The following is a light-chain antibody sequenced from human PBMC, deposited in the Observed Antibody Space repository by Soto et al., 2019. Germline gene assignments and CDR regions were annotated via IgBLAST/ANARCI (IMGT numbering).Light chain of an antibody. V-gene: IGKV1-27*01. CDR2: AES. Sequence: DIQMTQSPSSLSASVGDRVTITCRASQDIVNYLAWYQQKPGKVPKLLIYAESTLQSGVPSRFSGSGSGTDFTLTIRSLQPEDVATYYCQQYDSAPFTFGPGNKVDIK. CDR3: QQYDSAPFT. CDR1: QDIVNY. J-gene: IGKJ3*01.